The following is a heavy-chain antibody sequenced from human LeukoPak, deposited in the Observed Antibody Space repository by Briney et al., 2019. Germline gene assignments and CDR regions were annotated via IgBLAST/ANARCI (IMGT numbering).Heavy chain of an antibody. CDR1: GGSISSYY. CDR3: ARDRAVGFGEFVYYYYGMDV. D-gene: IGHD3-10*01. J-gene: IGHJ6*02. CDR2: IYYSGST. V-gene: IGHV4-59*01. Sequence: SETLSLTCTVSGGSISSYYWSWIRQPPGKGLEWIGYIYYSGSTNYNPSLKSRVTISVDTPKNQFSLKLSSVTAADTAVSYCARDRAVGFGEFVYYYYGMDVWGQGTTVTVSS.